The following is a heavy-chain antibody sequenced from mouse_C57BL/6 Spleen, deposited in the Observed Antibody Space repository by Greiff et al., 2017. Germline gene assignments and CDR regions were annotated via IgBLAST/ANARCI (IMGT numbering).Heavy chain of an antibody. J-gene: IGHJ4*01. D-gene: IGHD2-4*01. CDR3: ARNYDYGKAMDY. V-gene: IGHV1-82*01. CDR1: GYAFSSSW. CDR2: IYPGDGDT. Sequence: QVQLQQSGPELVKPGASVKISCKASGYAFSSSWMNWVKQRPGKGLEWIGRIYPGDGDTNYNGKFKGKATLTADKSSSTAYMQLSSLTSEDSAVYFCARNYDYGKAMDYWGQGTSVTVSS.